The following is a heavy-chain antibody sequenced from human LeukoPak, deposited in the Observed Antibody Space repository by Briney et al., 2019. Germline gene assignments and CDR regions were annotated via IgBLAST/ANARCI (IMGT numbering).Heavy chain of an antibody. D-gene: IGHD7-27*01. CDR1: GFTFSDSY. CDR2: ISNSGREI. V-gene: IGHV3-11*04. J-gene: IGHJ4*02. CDR3: GRGHWGLGY. Sequence: GGSLRLSCTASGFTFSDSYMTWIRQAPGKGLEWVSYISNSGREINYADSVKGRFTISRDNAMSSLYLQMNSLRVEDTAVYYCGRGHWGLGYWGQGTLVTVSS.